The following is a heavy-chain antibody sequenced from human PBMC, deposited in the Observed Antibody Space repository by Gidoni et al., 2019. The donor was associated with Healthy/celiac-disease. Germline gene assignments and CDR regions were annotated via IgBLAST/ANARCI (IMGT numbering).Heavy chain of an antibody. J-gene: IGHJ6*02. D-gene: IGHD3-3*01. CDR1: GFTFSSYG. CDR3: ARDFFGVVTAYYYGMDV. Sequence: QVQLVESGGGVVQPGRSLRLSCAASGFTFSSYGMHWVRQAPGTGLEWVAGIWYDVSNKYYADSVKGRFTISRDNSKNTLYLQMNSLRAEDTAVYYCARDFFGVVTAYYYGMDVWGQGTTVTVSS. V-gene: IGHV3-33*01. CDR2: IWYDVSNK.